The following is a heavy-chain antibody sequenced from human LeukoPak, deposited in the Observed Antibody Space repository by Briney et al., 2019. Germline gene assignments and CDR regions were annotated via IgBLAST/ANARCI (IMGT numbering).Heavy chain of an antibody. CDR2: ISGSGGST. V-gene: IGHV3-23*01. CDR3: AKALEPTTVTEGNAFDI. Sequence: PGGSLRLSCAAPGFIFSDYAMTWVRQAPGKGLEWVSAISGSGGSTYYADSVKGRFTISRDNSKNTLYLQMNSLRAEDTAVYYCAKALEPTTVTEGNAFDIWGQGTMVTVSS. CDR1: GFIFSDYA. D-gene: IGHD4-17*01. J-gene: IGHJ3*02.